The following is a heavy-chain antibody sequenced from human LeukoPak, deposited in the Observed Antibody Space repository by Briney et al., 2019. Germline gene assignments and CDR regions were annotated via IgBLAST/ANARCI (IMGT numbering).Heavy chain of an antibody. D-gene: IGHD3-22*01. CDR1: GYTFTGYY. V-gene: IGHV1-2*02. CDR2: INPNSGGT. J-gene: IGHJ5*02. Sequence: ASVKVSCKASGYTFTGYYMHWVRQAPGQGLEWMGWINPNSGGTNYAQKSQGRVTMTRDTSISTAYMELSRLRSDDTAVYYCAREISGNIGSGSLNWFDPWGQGTLVTVSS. CDR3: AREISGNIGSGSLNWFDP.